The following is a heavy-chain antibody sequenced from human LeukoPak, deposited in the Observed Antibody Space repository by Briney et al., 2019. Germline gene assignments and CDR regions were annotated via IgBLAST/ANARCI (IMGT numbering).Heavy chain of an antibody. CDR1: GFTSSSYA. Sequence: PGGSLRLSCAASGFTSSSYAMSWVRQAPGKGLEWVSAISGSGGSTYYADSVKGRFTISRDNSKNTLYLQMNSLRAEDTAVYYCAKGGGVPAATMIYYFDYWGQGTLVTVSS. V-gene: IGHV3-23*01. CDR3: AKGGGVPAATMIYYFDY. CDR2: ISGSGGST. D-gene: IGHD2-2*01. J-gene: IGHJ4*02.